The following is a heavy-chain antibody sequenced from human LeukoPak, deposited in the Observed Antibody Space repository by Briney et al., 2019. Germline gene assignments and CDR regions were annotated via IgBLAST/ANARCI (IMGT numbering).Heavy chain of an antibody. Sequence: GASVKVSCKASGYTFTGYYMHWVRQAPGQGLEWMGWINPNSGGANYAQKFQGRVTMTRDTSISTAYMELSRLRSDDTAVYYCALMVYALGAFDIWGQGTMVTVSS. D-gene: IGHD2-8*01. CDR1: GYTFTGYY. CDR3: ALMVYALGAFDI. V-gene: IGHV1-2*02. CDR2: INPNSGGA. J-gene: IGHJ3*02.